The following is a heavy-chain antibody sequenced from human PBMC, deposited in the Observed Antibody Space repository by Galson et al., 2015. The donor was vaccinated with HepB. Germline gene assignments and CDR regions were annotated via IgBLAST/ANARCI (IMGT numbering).Heavy chain of an antibody. J-gene: IGHJ4*02. CDR1: GFTFSGSA. CDR2: IRSKASDYAA. V-gene: IGHV3-73*01. Sequence: SLRLSCAASGFTFSGSAIHWVRPASGKGPEWACRIRSKASDYAAAYAAPLKGRFTISRDDSKNTAYLHMNSLKTEDTAVYYCLRLGDLSGYSSSWGQGTLVTVSS. CDR3: LRLGDLSGYSSS. D-gene: IGHD6-13*01.